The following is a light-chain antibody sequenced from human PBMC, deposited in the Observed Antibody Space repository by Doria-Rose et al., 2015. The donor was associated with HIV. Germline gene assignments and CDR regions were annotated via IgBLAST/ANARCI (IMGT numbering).Light chain of an antibody. V-gene: IGKV1-16*02. CDR1: QDINTY. J-gene: IGKJ5*01. Sequence: VTITCRASQDINTYFAWFQQKPGKAPKSLIYAASSLQSGVPSKFRGSGSETDFTLTITSLQPEDFATYYCQQYKSYPITFGQGTRLEIK. CDR3: QQYKSYPIT. CDR2: AAS.